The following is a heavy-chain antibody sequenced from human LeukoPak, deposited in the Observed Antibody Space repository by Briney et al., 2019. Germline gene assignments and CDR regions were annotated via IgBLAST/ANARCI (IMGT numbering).Heavy chain of an antibody. CDR2: ISGSGGST. CDR3: AKDPLWFGELLGDY. D-gene: IGHD3-10*01. V-gene: IGHV3-23*01. CDR1: GFTFSSYA. Sequence: GGSLRLSCAASGFTFSSYAMSWVRQAPGKGLEWVSAISGSGGSTYYADFVKGRFTISRDNSKNTLYLQMNSLRAEDTAVYYCAKDPLWFGELLGDYWGQGTLVTVSS. J-gene: IGHJ4*02.